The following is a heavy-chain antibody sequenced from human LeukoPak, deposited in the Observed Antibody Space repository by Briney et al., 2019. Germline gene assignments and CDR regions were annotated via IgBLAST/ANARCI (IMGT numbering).Heavy chain of an antibody. J-gene: IGHJ4*02. CDR1: GGSISSYY. Sequence: SETLSLTCTVSGGSISSYYWSWIRQPPGKGLEWIGYIYYSGSTNYNPSLKSRVTISVDTSKNQFSLKLSSVTAADTAVYYCARDVSGSYYGGIDYWDQGTLVTVSS. CDR2: IYYSGST. V-gene: IGHV4-59*01. D-gene: IGHD1-26*01. CDR3: ARDVSGSYYGGIDY.